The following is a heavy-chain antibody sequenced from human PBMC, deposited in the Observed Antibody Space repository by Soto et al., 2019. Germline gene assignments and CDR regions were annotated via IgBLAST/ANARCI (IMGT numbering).Heavy chain of an antibody. V-gene: IGHV1-18*01. CDR3: ARDRATPFDYYYGMDV. CDR2: ISAYNGNT. Sequence: QVPLVQSGAEVKKPGASVKVSCKASGYTFTSYGISWVRQAPGQGLEWMGWISAYNGNTNYAQKLQGRVTMTSDTSTSTAYMELRCLRSDDTAVYYCARDRATPFDYYYGMDVWGQGTTVTVSS. CDR1: GYTFTSYG. J-gene: IGHJ6*02. D-gene: IGHD3-3*01.